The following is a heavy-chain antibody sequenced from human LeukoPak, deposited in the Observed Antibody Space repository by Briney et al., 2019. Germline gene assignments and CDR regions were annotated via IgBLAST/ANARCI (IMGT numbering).Heavy chain of an antibody. D-gene: IGHD1-7*01. J-gene: IGHJ4*02. V-gene: IGHV3-30*02. CDR2: IRYDGSNK. Sequence: GGSLRLSCAASGFTFSSYGMHWVRQAPGKGLEWVAFIRYDGSNKYYADSVKGRFTISRDNSKNTLYLQMNSLRAEDTAVYYCAKPRRDWNYAYYFDYWGQGTLVTVSS. CDR1: GFTFSSYG. CDR3: AKPRRDWNYAYYFDY.